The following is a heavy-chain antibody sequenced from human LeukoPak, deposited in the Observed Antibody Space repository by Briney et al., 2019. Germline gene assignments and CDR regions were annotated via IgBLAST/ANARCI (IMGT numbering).Heavy chain of an antibody. V-gene: IGHV1-69*13. CDR3: ASHRGGATVLFDY. J-gene: IGHJ4*02. CDR2: IIPIFGTA. CDR1: GGTFSSYA. D-gene: IGHD1-26*01. Sequence: ASVKVSCKASGGTFSSYAISWVRQAPGQGLEWMGGIIPIFGTANYAQKFQGRVMITADESTSTAYMELSSLRSEDTAVYYCASHRGGATVLFDYWGQGTLVTVSS.